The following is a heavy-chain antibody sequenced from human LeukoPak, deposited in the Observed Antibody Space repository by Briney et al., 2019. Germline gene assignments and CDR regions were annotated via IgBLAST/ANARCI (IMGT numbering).Heavy chain of an antibody. D-gene: IGHD3-22*01. J-gene: IGHJ4*02. CDR2: IYYSGST. CDR1: GFSLSTSGVG. V-gene: IGHV4-30-4*08. Sequence: SGPTLVNPTQTVTLTCTFSGFSLSTSGVGVGWIRQPPGKALEWLGYIYYSGSTYYNPSLKSRVTISVDTSKNQFSLKLSSVTAADTAVYYCARDLHYYDSSGYSSLYYFDYWGQGTLVTVSS. CDR3: ARDLHYYDSSGYSSLYYFDY.